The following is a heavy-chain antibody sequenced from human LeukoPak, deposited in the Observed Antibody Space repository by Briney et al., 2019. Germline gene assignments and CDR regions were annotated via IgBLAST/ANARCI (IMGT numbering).Heavy chain of an antibody. V-gene: IGHV3-48*04. Sequence: GGSLRLSCAASGFTFSSYSIIWVRQAPGKGLEWVSYISSSSSTIYYADSVRGRFTISRDNAKNSLYLQMNSLRAEDTAVYYCAGVDIFYFDYWGQGTLVTVSS. CDR1: GFTFSSYS. CDR2: ISSSSSTI. J-gene: IGHJ4*02. D-gene: IGHD2-15*01. CDR3: AGVDIFYFDY.